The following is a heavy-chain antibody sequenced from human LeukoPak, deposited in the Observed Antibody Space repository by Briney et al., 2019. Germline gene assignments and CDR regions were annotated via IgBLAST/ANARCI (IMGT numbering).Heavy chain of an antibody. CDR1: GFTFSSYS. V-gene: IGHV3-48*04. Sequence: GGSLRLSCAASGFTFSSYSMNWVRQAPGKGLEWVSYISSSSSTIYYADSVKGRFTISRDNAKNSLYLQMNSLRAEDTAVYYCARDRGSSWYHYYYYYMDVWGKGTTVTVSS. CDR3: ARDRGSSWYHYYYYYMDV. CDR2: ISSSSSTI. J-gene: IGHJ6*03. D-gene: IGHD6-13*01.